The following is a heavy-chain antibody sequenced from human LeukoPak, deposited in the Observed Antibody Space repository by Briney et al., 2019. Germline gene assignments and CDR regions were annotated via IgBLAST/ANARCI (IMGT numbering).Heavy chain of an antibody. D-gene: IGHD6-13*01. V-gene: IGHV3-7*01. CDR2: IKQDGSEK. CDR1: GFTFSSYW. J-gene: IGHJ4*02. CDR3: AKDHRWAGYNSWYYFDY. Sequence: PGGSLRLSCAASGFTFSSYWMSWVRRAPGKGLEWGANIKQDGSEKNYVDSVKGRFTISRDNAKNALYLQMNSLRAEDTAVYYCAKDHRWAGYNSWYYFDYWGQGTLVTVSS.